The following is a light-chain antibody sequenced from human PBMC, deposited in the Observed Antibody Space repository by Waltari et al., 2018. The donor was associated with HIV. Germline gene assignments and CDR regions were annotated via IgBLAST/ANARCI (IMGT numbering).Light chain of an antibody. V-gene: IGLV2-8*01. Sequence: QSALTQPPSASGSLGQSVTISCTGTSSDVGGYEYVSWYQHHPDKAPNLIIYEVNKRPSGVPDRFSCSKSDNTASLTVAGLQDDDEAHYYCASYGDTNRVLFGGGTRVTVL. CDR3: ASYGDTNRVL. CDR2: EVN. CDR1: SSDVGGYEY. J-gene: IGLJ6*01.